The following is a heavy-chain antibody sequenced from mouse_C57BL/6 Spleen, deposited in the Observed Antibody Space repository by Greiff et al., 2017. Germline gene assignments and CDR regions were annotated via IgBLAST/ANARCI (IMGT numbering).Heavy chain of an antibody. V-gene: IGHV1-82*01. CDR2: IYPGDGDT. D-gene: IGHD2-3*01. J-gene: IGHJ2*01. CDR1: GYAFSSSW. Sequence: QVQLKQSGPELVKPGASVKISCKASGYAFSSSWMNWVKQRPGKGLEWIGRIYPGDGDTNYNGKFKGKATLTADKSSSTAYMQLSSLTSEDSAVYFCAREGYDPFDYWGQGTTLTVSS. CDR3: AREGYDPFDY.